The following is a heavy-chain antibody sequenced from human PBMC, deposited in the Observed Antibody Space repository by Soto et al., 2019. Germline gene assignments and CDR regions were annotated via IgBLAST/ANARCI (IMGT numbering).Heavy chain of an antibody. CDR3: ARDAQGSLPWSRHHDAFDI. CDR2: ISSSSSTI. D-gene: IGHD1-26*01. CDR1: GFTFSSYS. V-gene: IGHV3-48*02. Sequence: PGGSLRLSCAASGFTFSSYSMNWVRQAPGKGLEWVSYISSSSSTIYYADSVKGRFTISRDNAKNSLYLQMNSLRDEDTAVYYCARDAQGSLPWSRHHDAFDIWGQGTMVTVSS. J-gene: IGHJ3*02.